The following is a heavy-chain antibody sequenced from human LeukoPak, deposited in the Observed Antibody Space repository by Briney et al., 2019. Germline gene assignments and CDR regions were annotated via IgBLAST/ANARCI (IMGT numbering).Heavy chain of an antibody. J-gene: IGHJ6*03. CDR3: AGTVTTGYYYYYMDV. V-gene: IGHV4-38-2*01. CDR2: IYHSGST. D-gene: IGHD4-17*01. Sequence: PETLSLTCVVSSYSISSGYYWGWIRQPPGKGLEWIGSIYHSGSTYYNPSLKSRVSISVDTSKNQFSLKLSSVTAADTAVYFCAGTVTTGYYYYYMDVWGKGTTVTVSS. CDR1: SYSISSGYY.